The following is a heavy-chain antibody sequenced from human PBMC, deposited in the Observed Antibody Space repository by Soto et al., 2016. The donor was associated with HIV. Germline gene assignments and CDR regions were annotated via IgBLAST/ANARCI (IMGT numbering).Heavy chain of an antibody. J-gene: IGHJ6*01. CDR2: IYSGGST. V-gene: IGHV3-66*01. Sequence: EVQLVESGGGLVQPGGSLRLSCAVSGFTVSSTYMNWVRQAPGKGLKWVSIIYSGGSTFYADSVKGRFTISRDNSKNTLYLRINSLRAEDTAVYYCARGSYYDYGLGGRTTYGM. CDR1: GFTVSSTY. CDR3: ARGSYYDYGLGGRTTYGM. D-gene: IGHD3-16*01.